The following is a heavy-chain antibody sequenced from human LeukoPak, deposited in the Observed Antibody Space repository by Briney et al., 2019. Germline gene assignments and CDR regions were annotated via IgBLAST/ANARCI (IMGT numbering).Heavy chain of an antibody. V-gene: IGHV3-23*01. J-gene: IGHJ4*02. CDR2: ISDTGDVA. CDR3: AKYGASESYRGLDY. Sequence: PGGSLRLSCAASGFTFGTYAMSWVRQAPGKGLEWVSRISDTGDVAYYADSVKGRFTISRDNSQNTLYLQMNSLRAEDTALYYCAKYGASESYRGLDYRGQGTLVTVTS. D-gene: IGHD3-10*01. CDR1: GFTFGTYA.